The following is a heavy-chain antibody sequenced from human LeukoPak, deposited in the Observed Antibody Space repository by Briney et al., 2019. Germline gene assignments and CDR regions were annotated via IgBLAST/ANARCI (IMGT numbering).Heavy chain of an antibody. D-gene: IGHD6-13*01. V-gene: IGHV4-39*01. CDR2: IYYSGST. CDR1: GGSISSSSYY. Sequence: KPSETLSLTCTVSGGSISSSSYYWGWIRQPPGKGLEWIGSIYYSGSTYYNPSLKSRVTISVDTSKNQFSLKLSSVTAADTAVYYCARHQDHIAAAGSNWFDPWGQGTLVTVSS. CDR3: ARHQDHIAAAGSNWFDP. J-gene: IGHJ5*02.